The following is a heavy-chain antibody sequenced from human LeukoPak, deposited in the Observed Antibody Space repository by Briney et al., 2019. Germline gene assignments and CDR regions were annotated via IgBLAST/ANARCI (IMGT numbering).Heavy chain of an antibody. CDR2: IQFDGSET. CDR3: AKDRCSRTSCRNLFDP. V-gene: IGHV3-30*02. CDR1: GFTFSSYG. J-gene: IGHJ5*02. Sequence: GGSLRLSCAASGFTFSSYGMHWVRQAPGKGLEWVAFIQFDGSETYYADSVKGRFAISRDNSKNTLYLQTNTLTVEDTAVYYCAKDRCSRTSCRNLFDPWGQGILVTVSS. D-gene: IGHD2-2*01.